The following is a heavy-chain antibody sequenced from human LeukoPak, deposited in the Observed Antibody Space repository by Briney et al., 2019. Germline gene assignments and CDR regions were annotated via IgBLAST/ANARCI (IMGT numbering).Heavy chain of an antibody. CDR3: ARGDFDYDILTGSGCMDV. CDR1: GFTFSSYW. V-gene: IGHV3-7*01. D-gene: IGHD3-9*01. J-gene: IGHJ6*02. Sequence: GGSLRLSCAASGFTFSSYWMGWVRQAPGKGLEWVANMRQDGSEKYYVDSVRGRFTISRDNAKNSLYLQMNSLRAEDTAVYYCARGDFDYDILTGSGCMDVWGQGTTVTVSS. CDR2: MRQDGSEK.